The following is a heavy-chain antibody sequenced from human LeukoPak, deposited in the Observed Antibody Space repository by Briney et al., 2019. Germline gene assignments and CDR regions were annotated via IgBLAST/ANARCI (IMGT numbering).Heavy chain of an antibody. D-gene: IGHD2-15*01. CDR1: GASIRSGDYY. CDR2: IYDSGST. CDR3: ARDCSGGSCYGAFDI. J-gene: IGHJ3*02. V-gene: IGHV4-30-4*01. Sequence: PSQTLSLTCTVSGASIRSGDYYRSWIRQPPGKGLEWIGYIYDSGSTYYNPSLKSRITISVDTSENRFSLKLSSVTATDTAVYYCARDCSGGSCYGAFDIWGQGTMVTVSS.